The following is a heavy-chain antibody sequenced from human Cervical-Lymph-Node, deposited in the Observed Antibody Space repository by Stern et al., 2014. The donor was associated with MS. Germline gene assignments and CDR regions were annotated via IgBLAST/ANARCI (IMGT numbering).Heavy chain of an antibody. CDR3: ARSSSPSPYYYYGMDV. V-gene: IGHV3-33*01. CDR2: IWYDGSNK. J-gene: IGHJ6*02. Sequence: VQLVDSGGGVVQPGRSLRLSCAASGFTFSSYGMHWVRQAPGKGLEWVAVIWYDGSNKYYADSVKGRFTISRDNSKNTLYLQMNSLRAEDTAVYYCARSSSPSPYYYYGMDVWGQGTTVTVSS. D-gene: IGHD6-13*01. CDR1: GFTFSSYG.